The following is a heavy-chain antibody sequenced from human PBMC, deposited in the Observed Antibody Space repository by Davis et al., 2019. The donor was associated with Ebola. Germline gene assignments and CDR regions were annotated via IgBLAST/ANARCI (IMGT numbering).Heavy chain of an antibody. J-gene: IGHJ3*01. CDR3: ARRRNDAFDL. CDR2: ISLGDSQT. CDR1: GYSFSHYW. Sequence: ESLNISCNASGYSFSHYWIGWVRQMPGRGLEWMGIISLGDSQTRYSPSFQGQVTMSADKSIGTAYLQWRSLKAPDTAMYYCARRRNDAFDLWGQGTMVTVSS. V-gene: IGHV5-51*01.